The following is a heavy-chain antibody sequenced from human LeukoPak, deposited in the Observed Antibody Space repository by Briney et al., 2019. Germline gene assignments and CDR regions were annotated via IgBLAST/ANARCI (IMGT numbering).Heavy chain of an antibody. CDR1: GFTFGDYA. V-gene: IGHV3-49*04. J-gene: IGHJ1*01. Sequence: GGSLRLSCTASGFTFGDYAMSWVRQASGKGLEWVGFIRSKAYGGTTEYAASVKGRFTISRDDSKSIAYLQMNSLKTEDTAVYYCTRSGYYYVGYFQHWGQGTLVTVSS. CDR3: TRSGYYYVGYFQH. CDR2: IRSKAYGGTT. D-gene: IGHD3-22*01.